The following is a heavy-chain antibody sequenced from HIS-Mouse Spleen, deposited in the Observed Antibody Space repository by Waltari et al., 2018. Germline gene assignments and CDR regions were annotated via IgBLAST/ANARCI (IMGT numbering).Heavy chain of an antibody. CDR3: ARAGIAAAYYFDY. CDR1: GSTFSSYS. V-gene: IGHV3-21*01. CDR2: ISSSSSYI. Sequence: EVQLVESGGGLVKPGGSLRLSCAASGSTFSSYSLYWVRQAPGKGLEWVSSISSSSSYIYYADSVKGRFTISRDNAKNSLYLQMNSLRAEDTAVYYCARAGIAAAYYFDYWGQGTLVTVSS. D-gene: IGHD6-13*01. J-gene: IGHJ4*02.